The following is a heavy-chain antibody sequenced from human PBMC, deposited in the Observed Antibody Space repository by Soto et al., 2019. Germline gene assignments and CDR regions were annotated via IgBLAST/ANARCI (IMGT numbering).Heavy chain of an antibody. V-gene: IGHV1-3*01. CDR3: ARSATEYCSSTSCYTVVFDY. CDR2: INAGNGNT. CDR1: GYTFTSYA. Sequence: QVQLVQSGAEVKKPGASVKVSCKASGYTFTSYAMHWVRQAPGQRLEWMGWINAGNGNTKYSQKFQGRVTITRDTSASTAYMELSSLRCEDTAVYYCARSATEYCSSTSCYTVVFDYWGQGTLVTVSS. J-gene: IGHJ4*02. D-gene: IGHD2-2*02.